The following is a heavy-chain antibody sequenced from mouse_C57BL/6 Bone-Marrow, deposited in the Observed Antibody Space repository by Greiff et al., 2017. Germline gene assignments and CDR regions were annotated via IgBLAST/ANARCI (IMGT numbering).Heavy chain of an antibody. D-gene: IGHD3-2*02. CDR3: ARSQATYYYARGY. V-gene: IGHV5-17*01. CDR2: ISSGSSTI. Sequence: EVMLVESGGGLVKPGGSLKLSCAASGFTFSDYGMHWVRQAPEKGLEWVAYISSGSSTIYYADTVKGRFTSSRDYAKNTLFLQMTSLRSEVTAMYYCARSQATYYYARGYWGQGTSVTVSS. CDR1: GFTFSDYG. J-gene: IGHJ4*01.